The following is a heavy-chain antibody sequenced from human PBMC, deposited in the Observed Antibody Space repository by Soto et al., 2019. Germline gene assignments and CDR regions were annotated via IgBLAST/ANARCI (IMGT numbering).Heavy chain of an antibody. CDR3: ASSPYYDFWSGYSNWFDS. D-gene: IGHD3-3*01. Sequence: SVKVSCKASGGTFSSYTISWVRQAPGQGLEWMGRIIPILGIANYAQKFQGRVTITADKSTSTAYMELSSLRSEDTAVYYCASSPYYDFWSGYSNWFDSWGEGTLVT. V-gene: IGHV1-69*02. CDR2: IIPILGIA. CDR1: GGTFSSYT. J-gene: IGHJ5*01.